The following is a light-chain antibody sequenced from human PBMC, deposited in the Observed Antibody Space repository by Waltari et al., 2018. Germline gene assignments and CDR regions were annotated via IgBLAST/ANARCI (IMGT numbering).Light chain of an antibody. CDR2: LSS. Sequence: IVMIQSPLSLPVTPGEPASISCRSSQSLLHSNGNNYLDWFLQEPGQSPQLLISLSSNRASGVPDRFSGSGSGTYFTLNIRRVEPEDVGVYYCMQSLQPPGTFGQGTKLEIK. CDR3: MQSLQPPGT. CDR1: QSLLHSNGNNY. J-gene: IGKJ2*02. V-gene: IGKV2-28*01.